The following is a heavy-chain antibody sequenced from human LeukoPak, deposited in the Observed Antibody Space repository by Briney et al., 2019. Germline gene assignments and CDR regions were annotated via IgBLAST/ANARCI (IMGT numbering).Heavy chain of an antibody. CDR1: GFTFSSYS. V-gene: IGHV3-23*01. CDR3: TRDIRGYSGGWYLPSGYFQH. D-gene: IGHD6-19*01. Sequence: GGSLRLSCAASGFTFSSYSMSWVRQAPGKGLEWVSAISGSGGSTHYADSVKGRFTISRDNSKNTLYLQMNSLRAEDTAVYYCTRDIRGYSGGWYLPSGYFQHWGQGTLVTVSS. CDR2: ISGSGGST. J-gene: IGHJ1*01.